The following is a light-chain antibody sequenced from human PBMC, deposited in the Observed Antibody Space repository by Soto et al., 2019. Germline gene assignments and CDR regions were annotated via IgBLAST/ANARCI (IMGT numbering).Light chain of an antibody. CDR1: QSVSSY. CDR2: DAS. V-gene: IGKV3-11*01. J-gene: IGKJ5*01. CDR3: QQANSFPPT. Sequence: ENVLSQSPATLSLSPGERATLSCRASQSVSSYLAWLQQKPGQAPRLLIYDASHRATGIPDRFSGSGSGTDFTLTISRLEPEDFAMYYCQQANSFPPTFGHGTRLENK.